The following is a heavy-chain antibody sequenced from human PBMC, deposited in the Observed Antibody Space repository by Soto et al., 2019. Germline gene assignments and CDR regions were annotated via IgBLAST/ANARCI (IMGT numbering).Heavy chain of an antibody. CDR3: AIVATILHYYYYGMDV. V-gene: IGHV1-69*01. CDR2: IIPIFGTA. J-gene: IGHJ6*02. CDR1: GGTFSSYA. D-gene: IGHD5-12*01. Sequence: QVQLVQSGAEVKKPGSSVKVSCKASGGTFSSYAISWLRQAPGQGLEWMGGIIPIFGTANYAQKFQGRVTITADEYTSTAYMELSSLRSEDTAVYYCAIVATILHYYYYGMDVWGQGTTVTVSS.